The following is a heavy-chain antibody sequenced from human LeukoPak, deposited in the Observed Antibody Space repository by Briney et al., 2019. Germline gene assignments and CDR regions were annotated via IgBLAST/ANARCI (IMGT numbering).Heavy chain of an antibody. V-gene: IGHV3-21*01. CDR3: ARKRYYYDSSGYLDY. Sequence: GGSLRLSCAASGFTFSSYSMNWVRQAPGKGLVWVSSISSSSSYIYYADSVKGRFTISRDNAKNSLYLQMNSLRAEDTAVYYCARKRYYYDSSGYLDYWGQGTLVTVSS. J-gene: IGHJ4*02. CDR2: ISSSSSYI. D-gene: IGHD3-22*01. CDR1: GFTFSSYS.